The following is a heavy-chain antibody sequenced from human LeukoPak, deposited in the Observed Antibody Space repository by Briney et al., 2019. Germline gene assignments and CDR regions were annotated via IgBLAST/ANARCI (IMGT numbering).Heavy chain of an antibody. Sequence: SETLSLTCAVYGGSFSGYYWSWIRQPPGKGLEWIGETNHSGSTNYNPSLKSRVTISVDTSKNQFSLKLSSVTAADTAVYYCARGLTDQGIVVVPAAGPFDYWGQGTLVTVSS. V-gene: IGHV4-34*01. CDR3: ARGLTDQGIVVVPAAGPFDY. CDR2: TNHSGST. J-gene: IGHJ4*02. CDR1: GGSFSGYY. D-gene: IGHD2-2*01.